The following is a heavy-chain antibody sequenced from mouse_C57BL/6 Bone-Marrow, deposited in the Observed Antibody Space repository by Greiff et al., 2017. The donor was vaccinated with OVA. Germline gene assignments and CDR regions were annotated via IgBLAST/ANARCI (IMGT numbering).Heavy chain of an antibody. J-gene: IGHJ4*01. CDR1: GYTFTSYT. CDR3: ARRWRYSNYHYAMDY. Sequence: VQLQQSGAELARPGASVKMSCKASGYTFTSYTMHWVKQRPGQGLEWIGYINPSSGYTKYNQKFKDKATLTADKSSSTSYMQLSSLTSEDSAVYYCARRWRYSNYHYAMDYWGQGTSVTVSS. V-gene: IGHV1-4*01. CDR2: INPSSGYT. D-gene: IGHD2-5*01.